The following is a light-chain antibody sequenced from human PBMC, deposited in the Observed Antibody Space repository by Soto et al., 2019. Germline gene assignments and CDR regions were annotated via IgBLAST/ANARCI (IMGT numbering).Light chain of an antibody. CDR1: SSDVGGYNY. J-gene: IGLJ1*01. CDR2: DVS. CDR3: SSYTSSSTLYV. Sequence: QSALTQPASVSGSPGQSITISCTGTSSDVGGYNYVSWYQQHPGKAPKLMIFDVSNRPSGVSNRFSGSKSGNTASLTISGRQAEDEDDYYCSSYTSSSTLYVFGTGTQVTVL. V-gene: IGLV2-14*01.